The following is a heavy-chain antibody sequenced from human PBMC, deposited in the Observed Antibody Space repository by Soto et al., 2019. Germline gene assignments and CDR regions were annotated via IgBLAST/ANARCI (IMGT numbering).Heavy chain of an antibody. CDR3: AGIAARRIDY. Sequence: SETLSLTCTVSGGSISSYYWSWIRQPPGKGLEWIGYIYYSGSTNYNPSLKSRVTISVDTSKNQFSLKLSSVTAADTAVYYCAGIAARRIDYWGQGTLVTVSS. V-gene: IGHV4-59*01. D-gene: IGHD6-6*01. CDR1: GGSISSYY. J-gene: IGHJ4*02. CDR2: IYYSGST.